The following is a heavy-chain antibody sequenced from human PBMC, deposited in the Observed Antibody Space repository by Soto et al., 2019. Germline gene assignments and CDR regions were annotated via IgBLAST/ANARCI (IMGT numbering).Heavy chain of an antibody. CDR3: TGGSGWLQTN. Sequence: EVQLVESGGGLVQPGGSLRLSCAAYGFTFSTYWMNWVRQAPGKGLEWVANIKKDGSEKYYVDSVKGRFTISRVNANKALCLQMKTLRVEETALYYFTGGSGWLQTNWGQGTLVTVSS. V-gene: IGHV3-7*03. CDR2: IKKDGSEK. D-gene: IGHD6-19*01. CDR1: GFTFSTYW. J-gene: IGHJ4*02.